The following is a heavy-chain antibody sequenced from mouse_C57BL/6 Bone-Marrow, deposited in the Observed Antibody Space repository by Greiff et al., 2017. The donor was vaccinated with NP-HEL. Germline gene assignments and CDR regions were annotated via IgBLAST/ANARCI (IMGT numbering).Heavy chain of an antibody. J-gene: IGHJ2*01. D-gene: IGHD1-1*01. CDR3: ARGITTVVFDY. Sequence: EVQLQQSGPELVKPGASVKISCKASGYTFTDYYMNWVKQSHGKSLEWIGDINPNNGGTSYNQKFKGKATLTVDKSSSTAYMELRSLTSEDSAVYYCARGITTVVFDYWGQGTTLTVSS. CDR2: INPNNGGT. V-gene: IGHV1-26*01. CDR1: GYTFTDYY.